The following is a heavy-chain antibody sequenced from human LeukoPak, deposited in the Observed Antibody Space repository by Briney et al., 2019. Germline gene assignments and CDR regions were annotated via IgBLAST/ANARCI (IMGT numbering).Heavy chain of an antibody. CDR1: GYTFTGYY. J-gene: IGHJ4*02. Sequence: ASVKVSCKASGYTFTGYYMHWVRQAPGQGLEWMGWINPSSGGTNYAQKFQGRVTMTRDTSISTAYMELSRLRSDDTAVYYCARGEMATSESDYWGQGTLVTVSS. CDR3: ARGEMATSESDY. D-gene: IGHD5-24*01. CDR2: INPSSGGT. V-gene: IGHV1-2*02.